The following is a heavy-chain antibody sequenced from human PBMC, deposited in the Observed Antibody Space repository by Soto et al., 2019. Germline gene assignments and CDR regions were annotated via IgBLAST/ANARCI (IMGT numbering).Heavy chain of an antibody. CDR3: ARDAADTAMVNYYYYGMDV. CDR2: IIPIFCTA. CDR1: GGTFSIYA. Sequence: SVKVGCKASGGTFSIYAISWVLQAPGQGLEWTGGIIPIFCTANYAQKFQGRVTITADESTSTAYMELSSLRSEDTAVYYCARDAADTAMVNYYYYGMDVWGQGTTVTVSS. J-gene: IGHJ6*02. D-gene: IGHD5-18*01. V-gene: IGHV1-69*13.